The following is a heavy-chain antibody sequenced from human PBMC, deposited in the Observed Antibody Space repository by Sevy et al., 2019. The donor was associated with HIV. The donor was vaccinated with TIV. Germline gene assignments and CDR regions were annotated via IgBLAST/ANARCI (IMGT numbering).Heavy chain of an antibody. J-gene: IGHJ6*03. Sequence: GGSLRLSCAASGFTFSSYGIDWVRQAPGKGLEWVATIWYDGSKKYYVDSVKGRFNISRDNSKNTLYLRMNSLRAEDTAVYYCARQGRQNDYYYYMDVWGKGTTVTVSS. CDR2: IWYDGSKK. CDR1: GFTFSSYG. V-gene: IGHV3-33*01. CDR3: ARQGRQNDYYYYMDV.